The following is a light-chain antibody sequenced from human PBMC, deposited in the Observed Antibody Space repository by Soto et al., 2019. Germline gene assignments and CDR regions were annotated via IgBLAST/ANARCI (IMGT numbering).Light chain of an antibody. J-gene: IGKJ2*01. CDR2: AAT. Sequence: EIVMTQSPAILSVSPGERATLSCRASQSVSGNLAWYQQTPGQPPRLLSYAATTRAPGVPDRFSGSGSGTDFSLTISSLQSEDFAVYYCQQYNNWPPETFGQGTKLEIK. CDR1: QSVSGN. CDR3: QQYNNWPPET. V-gene: IGKV3-15*01.